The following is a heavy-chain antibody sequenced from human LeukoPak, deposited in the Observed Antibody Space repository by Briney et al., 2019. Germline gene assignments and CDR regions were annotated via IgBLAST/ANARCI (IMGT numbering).Heavy chain of an antibody. V-gene: IGHV3-48*02. D-gene: IGHD1-26*01. J-gene: IGHJ4*02. CDR3: ASSGSYRFDY. Sequence: GGSLGLSCAASGFTFSSYSMNWVRQAPGKGLEWVSHITASGTAMFYADSVKGRFAISRDNAKNSLYLQMNSLRDEDTAVYYCASSGSYRFDYWGQGTLVTVSS. CDR1: GFTFSSYS. CDR2: ITASGTAM.